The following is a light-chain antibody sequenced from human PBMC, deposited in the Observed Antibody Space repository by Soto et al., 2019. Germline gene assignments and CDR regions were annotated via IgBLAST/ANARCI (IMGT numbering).Light chain of an antibody. V-gene: IGKV3-11*01. CDR2: DAS. CDR3: QQRTNWLT. CDR1: QNVSTY. Sequence: EIVLTQSPATLSLSPGERVTLSCRASQNVSTYLAWYQQKPGQAPRLLIYDASDRATGIPARFSGSGSGTDVTPTISSPEPEDSAVYYCQQRTNWLTFGPGTKVDIK. J-gene: IGKJ3*01.